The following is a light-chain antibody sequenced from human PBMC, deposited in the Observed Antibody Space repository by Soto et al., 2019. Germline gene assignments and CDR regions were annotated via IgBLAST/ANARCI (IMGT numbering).Light chain of an antibody. CDR1: SSNIGSNA. CDR3: ATWDDNLNGVV. V-gene: IGLV1-44*01. J-gene: IGLJ2*01. CDR2: SSN. Sequence: QSVLTQPPSVSGTPGQRVIISCSGSSSNIGSNAVNWYQQLPGTAPKLLMASSNQRPSGVPDRFSGPKSGTSASLAISGLQSEDEADYYCATWDDNLNGVVFGGGTQLTVL.